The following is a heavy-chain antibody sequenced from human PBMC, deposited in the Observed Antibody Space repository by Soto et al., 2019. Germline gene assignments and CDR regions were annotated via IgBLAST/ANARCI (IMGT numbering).Heavy chain of an antibody. CDR1: GFPFSSYA. CDR2: ISGSGGST. D-gene: IGHD5-18*01. J-gene: IGHJ4*02. V-gene: IGHV3-23*01. CDR3: AKGRYSYGILDY. Sequence: GVSLRLSFSASGFPFSSYAMSWVRQAPGKGLEWVSAISGSGGSTYYADSVKGRFTISRDNSKNTLYLQMNSLRAEDTAVYYCAKGRYSYGILDYWGQGTLVTVSS.